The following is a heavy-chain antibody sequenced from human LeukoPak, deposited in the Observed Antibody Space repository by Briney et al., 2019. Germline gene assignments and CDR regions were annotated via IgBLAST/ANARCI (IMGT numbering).Heavy chain of an antibody. V-gene: IGHV3-64*01. CDR1: GFSFRDYW. Sequence: SGGSLRLSCAASGFSFRDYWMSWVRQAPGKGLEYVSTISNNGGSTYYANSVKGRFTISRDNSKNTLYLQMGSLRAEDMAVYYCARGVYSSGWYWGQGTLVTVSS. CDR3: ARGVYSSGWY. J-gene: IGHJ4*02. CDR2: ISNNGGST. D-gene: IGHD6-19*01.